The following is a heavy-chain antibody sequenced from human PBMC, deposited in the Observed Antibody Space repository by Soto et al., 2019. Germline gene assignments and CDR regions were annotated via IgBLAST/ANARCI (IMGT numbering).Heavy chain of an antibody. D-gene: IGHD6-19*01. CDR3: ASDRSSGWDQGYGMDV. CDR1: GGSISTYY. CDR2: IYYSGST. Sequence: PSETLSLTCTVSGGSISTYYWSWIRQPPGKGLKWIGYIYYSGSTSYNPSLKSRVTISVDTSKNQFSLKLRSVTAADTAVYYCASDRSSGWDQGYGMDVWGQGTTVTAP. V-gene: IGHV4-59*01. J-gene: IGHJ6*02.